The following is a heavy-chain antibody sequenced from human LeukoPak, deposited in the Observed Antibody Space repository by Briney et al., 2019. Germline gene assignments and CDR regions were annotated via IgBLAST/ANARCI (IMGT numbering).Heavy chain of an antibody. V-gene: IGHV3-30*04. CDR1: GFTFSSYA. CDR3: AKETLI. J-gene: IGHJ3*02. Sequence: PGGSLRLSCAASGFTFSSYAMHWVRQAPGKGLEWVAVISYDGSNKYYADSVKGRFTISRDNSKNTLYLQMNSLRAEDTAVYYCAKETLIWGQGTMVTVSS. CDR2: ISYDGSNK.